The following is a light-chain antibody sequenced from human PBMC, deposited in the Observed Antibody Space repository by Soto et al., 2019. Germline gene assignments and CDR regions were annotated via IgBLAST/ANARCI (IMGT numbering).Light chain of an antibody. CDR1: QTISSW. CDR3: QQANSFPPWT. CDR2: KAS. J-gene: IGKJ1*01. Sequence: DIQMTQSPSTLSGSVGDRVTITCRASQTISSWLAWYQQKPGKAPKLLIYKASTLKSGVPSRFSGSGSGTDFTLTISSLQPEDFATYYCQQANSFPPWTFGQGTKVDI. V-gene: IGKV1-5*03.